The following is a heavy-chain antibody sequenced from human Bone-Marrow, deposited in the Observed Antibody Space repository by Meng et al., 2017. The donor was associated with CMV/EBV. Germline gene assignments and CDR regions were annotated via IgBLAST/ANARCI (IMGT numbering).Heavy chain of an antibody. CDR2: ISYDGSNK. D-gene: IGHD2-15*01. Sequence: GASLKISCAASGFTFSSYAMHWVRQAPGKGLEWVAVISYDGSNKYYADSVKGRFTISRDNSKNTLYLQMNSLRAEDTAVYYCARPYPGGGWVPGYWGQGTLVTVSS. CDR1: GFTFSSYA. V-gene: IGHV3-30-3*01. CDR3: ARPYPGGGWVPGY. J-gene: IGHJ4*02.